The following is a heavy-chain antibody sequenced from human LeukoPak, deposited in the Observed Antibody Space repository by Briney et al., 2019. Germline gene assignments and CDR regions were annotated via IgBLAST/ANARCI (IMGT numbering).Heavy chain of an antibody. CDR2: ISSGGTYE. V-gene: IGHV3-30*01. CDR1: GFTFSNYA. D-gene: IGHD3-10*01. Sequence: GGSLRLSCAASGFTFSNYAMHWVRQAPGKGLEWVSLISSGGTYEYYADSVRGRFTISRGNSKNTLYLQLNSLRAEDTAVYYCARDSTYYYDSGSSGPHYFDNWGQGTLVTVSS. CDR3: ARDSTYYYDSGSSGPHYFDN. J-gene: IGHJ4*02.